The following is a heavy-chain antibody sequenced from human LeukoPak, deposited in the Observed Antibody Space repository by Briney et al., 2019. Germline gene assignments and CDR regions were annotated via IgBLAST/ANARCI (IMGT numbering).Heavy chain of an antibody. CDR3: ARGPGSGTYWAFDY. Sequence: SETLSLTCTVSGGSISSYYWSWLRQPPGKGLEWNGYVYYSGSTSYNPSLKSRVTISVDTSKTQFSLKLSSVTAADAAVYYCARGPGSGTYWAFDYWGQGTLVTVSS. D-gene: IGHD1-26*01. CDR2: VYYSGST. V-gene: IGHV4-59*01. CDR1: GGSISSYY. J-gene: IGHJ4*02.